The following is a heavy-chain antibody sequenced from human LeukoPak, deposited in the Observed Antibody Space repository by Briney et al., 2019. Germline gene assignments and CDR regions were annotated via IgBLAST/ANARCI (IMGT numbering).Heavy chain of an antibody. CDR3: ASHSGDYFDY. Sequence: GGSLRLSCAASGFTFTTYWMTWVRQAPGKGLEWVASIKQDGSEKFYVDSVKGRFAVSRDNAKNSLSLQMNSLRAEDTAVYYCASHSGDYFDYWGQGTLVTVSS. CDR2: IKQDGSEK. D-gene: IGHD4/OR15-4a*01. CDR1: GFTFTTYW. V-gene: IGHV3-7*01. J-gene: IGHJ4*02.